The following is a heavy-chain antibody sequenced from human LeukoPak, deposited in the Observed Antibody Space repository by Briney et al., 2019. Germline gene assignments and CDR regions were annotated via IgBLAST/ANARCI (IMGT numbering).Heavy chain of an antibody. CDR2: IYYSGTT. V-gene: IGHV4-59*01. CDR3: ARDPQTWYFDL. Sequence: PSETLSLTCTVSGGSISSYDWSWLRRPPGKGLEWIGYIYYSGTTNYNPSLKSRVTISVGTSKNQFSLKLSSVTAADTAVYYCARDPQTWYFDLWGRGTLVTVSS. CDR1: GGSISSYD. J-gene: IGHJ2*01.